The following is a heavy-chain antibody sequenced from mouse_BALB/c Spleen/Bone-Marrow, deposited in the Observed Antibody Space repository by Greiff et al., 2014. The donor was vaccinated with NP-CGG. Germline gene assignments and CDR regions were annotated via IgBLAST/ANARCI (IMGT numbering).Heavy chain of an antibody. V-gene: IGHV2-3*01. CDR1: GFSLTNYG. D-gene: IGHD1-2*01. J-gene: IGHJ4*01. Sequence: VQLQQSGPGLVAPSQSLSITCTVSGFSLTNYGVSWVRQPPGKGLEWLGVIWGDGSTNYHSALISRLSISKDTSKSQVFLKLNILQTDDTATYYCAKWDYYGYNSAMDYWGQGTSVTVSS. CDR2: IWGDGST. CDR3: AKWDYYGYNSAMDY.